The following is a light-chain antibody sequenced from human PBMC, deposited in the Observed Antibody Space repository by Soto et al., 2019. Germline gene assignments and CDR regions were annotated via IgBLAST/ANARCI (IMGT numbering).Light chain of an antibody. CDR1: QSLLYTSKSKNF. V-gene: IGKV4-1*01. CDR3: QQYYSSPPWT. J-gene: IGKJ1*01. CDR2: WAS. Sequence: DIVMTQSPDSLAVSLGERASINCKSSQSLLYTSKSKNFLAWYQQKPGQPPKLLIYWASTRESGVPDRFSGSGSGTEFTLTISSLQAEDVAVYYCQQYYSSPPWTFGQGTKVEIK.